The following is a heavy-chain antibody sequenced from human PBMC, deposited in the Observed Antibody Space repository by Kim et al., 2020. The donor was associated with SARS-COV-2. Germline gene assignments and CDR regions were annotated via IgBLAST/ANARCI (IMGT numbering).Heavy chain of an antibody. CDR1: GFTFSSYW. D-gene: IGHD6-6*01. J-gene: IGHJ6*02. CDR2: INSDGSST. CDR3: ARREYSSSSAFYYYYGMDV. V-gene: IGHV3-74*01. Sequence: GGSLRLSCAASGFTFSSYWMHWVRQAPGKGLVWVSRINSDGSSTSYADSVKGRFTISRDNAKNTLYLQVNSLRAEDTAVYYCARREYSSSSAFYYYYGMDVWGQGTTVTVSS.